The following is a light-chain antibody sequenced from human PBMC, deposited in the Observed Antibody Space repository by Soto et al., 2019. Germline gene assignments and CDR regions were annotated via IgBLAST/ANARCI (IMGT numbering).Light chain of an antibody. CDR1: QSISNN. J-gene: IGKJ3*01. Sequence: DIQMTQSPSSLSASVGDRVTITCRASQSISNNLNWYHQKPGKPPKLLIFAASTLQSGVPSRFSGGGSGTDFTLTINSLQPEDFASYYCQLPYSSSPFGPGTKVDIK. CDR2: AAS. CDR3: QLPYSSSP. V-gene: IGKV1-39*01.